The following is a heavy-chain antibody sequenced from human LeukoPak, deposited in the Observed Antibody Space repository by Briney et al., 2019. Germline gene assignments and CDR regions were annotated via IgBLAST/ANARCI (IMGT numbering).Heavy chain of an antibody. CDR1: GFIFSSYA. V-gene: IGHV3-23*01. D-gene: IGHD3-10*01. CDR3: AKGGSMVRGVPGPFDY. CDR2: ISGSGGST. J-gene: IGHJ4*02. Sequence: GGSLRLSCAASGFIFSSYAMSWVRQAPGKGLEWVSAISGSGGSTYYADSVKGRFTISRDNSKNTLYLQMNSLRAEDTAVYYCAKGGSMVRGVPGPFDYWGQGTLVTVSS.